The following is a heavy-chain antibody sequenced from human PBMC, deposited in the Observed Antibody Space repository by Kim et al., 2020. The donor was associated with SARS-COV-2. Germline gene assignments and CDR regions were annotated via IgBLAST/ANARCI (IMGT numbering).Heavy chain of an antibody. J-gene: IGHJ4*02. V-gene: IGHV3-9*01. Sequence: GGSLRLSCAASGFTFGDYAMHWVRQAPGKGLEWVSGISWNSGSIDYADSVKGRFTISRDNAKNSLYLQMNSLRAEDTALFYCAKAYYYDSSGYQNYFDYWGQGTLVTVSS. CDR3: AKAYYYDSSGYQNYFDY. CDR1: GFTFGDYA. D-gene: IGHD3-22*01. CDR2: ISWNSGSI.